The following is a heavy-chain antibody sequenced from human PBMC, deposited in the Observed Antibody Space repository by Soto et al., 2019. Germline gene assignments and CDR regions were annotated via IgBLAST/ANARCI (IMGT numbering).Heavy chain of an antibody. CDR2: ISYDGSHE. J-gene: IGHJ5*02. CDR3: AKDPKCCPIVSHFLDNWFDP. Sequence: QVQLVESGGGVVQPGRSLRLSCAASGFTFSNYGMHWVRQTPGKGLEWVAVISYDGSHEFYTDSVKGRFTISRDNSKNAPDLQMNSLKTEDTAMYYCAKDPKCCPIVSHFLDNWFDPWGQGTLVTVSS. CDR1: GFTFSNYG. D-gene: IGHD3-16*02. V-gene: IGHV3-30*18.